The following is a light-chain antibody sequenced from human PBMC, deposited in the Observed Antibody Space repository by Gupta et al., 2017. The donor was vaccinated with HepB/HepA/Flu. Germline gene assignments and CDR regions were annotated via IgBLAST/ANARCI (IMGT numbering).Light chain of an antibody. V-gene: IGKV3-15*01. CDR3: QQYKNWPPWT. CDR2: GAS. J-gene: IGKJ1*01. CDR1: QSVSSN. Sequence: VYPRDRATLSCRASQSVSSNLAWYQQKPGQAPRLLIYGASTRATGIPARFSGSGSGTEFTLTISSRQSEDFAVYYCQQYKNWPPWTFGQGTKVEIK.